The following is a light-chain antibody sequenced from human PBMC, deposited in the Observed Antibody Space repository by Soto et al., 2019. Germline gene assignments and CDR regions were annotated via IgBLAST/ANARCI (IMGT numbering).Light chain of an antibody. CDR2: GDI. CDR1: SSDVGTHNL. CDR3: CSYIRSGTFWV. Sequence: QSVLTQPASVSGSPGQSIPISCTATSSDVGTHNLVSWFQQHPGKAPKLIIYGDIKRPSGVSDRFSGSRSGNTASLTVSGVQAEDEADYFRCSYIRSGTFWVFGGGTKLTVL. V-gene: IGLV2-23*01. J-gene: IGLJ3*02.